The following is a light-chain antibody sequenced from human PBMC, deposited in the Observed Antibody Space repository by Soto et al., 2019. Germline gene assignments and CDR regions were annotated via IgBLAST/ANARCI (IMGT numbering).Light chain of an antibody. CDR2: GAS. CDR1: KTVNSNY. V-gene: IGKV3-20*01. J-gene: IGKJ2*01. CDR3: QQYGSSVSYT. Sequence: VLTQSPGTLSLSPGERATLSCRASKTVNSNYLAWYQQKPGQAPRLLIYGASSRATGIPDRFSGSGSGTDLTLTISRLEPEDFAVYYCQQYGSSVSYTFGQGTKLEIK.